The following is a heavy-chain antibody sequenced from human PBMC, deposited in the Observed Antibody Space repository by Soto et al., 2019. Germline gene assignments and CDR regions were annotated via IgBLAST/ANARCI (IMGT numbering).Heavy chain of an antibody. J-gene: IGHJ4*02. CDR3: ARTRSRGQNYGYDY. CDR1: GGTFSSNA. CDR2: IIPIFGTT. D-gene: IGHD5-18*01. V-gene: IGHV1-69*01. Sequence: QVQLVQSGAEVKKPGSSVKVSCKASGGTFSSNAINWLRQAPGQGLEWMGRIIPIFGTTDYAQRFQGRVTITADESTSTAYMELSSLRSEDTAVYYCARTRSRGQNYGYDYWGQGTQVTVSS.